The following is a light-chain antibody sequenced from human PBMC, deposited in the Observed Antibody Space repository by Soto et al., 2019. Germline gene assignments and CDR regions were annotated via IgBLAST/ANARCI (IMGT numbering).Light chain of an antibody. CDR2: EVN. CDR3: CSYEGGAQV. CDR1: NSDVGGYNY. J-gene: IGLJ1*01. Sequence: QSVLTQPRSVSESPGQSVSISCTVTNSDVGGYNYLSWYHQYPGKAPKLIIFEVNKRPSGVPNRFSGSKSGNPASLPISALQADDEADYYCCSYEGGAQVFGTGTKVTVL. V-gene: IGLV2-11*01.